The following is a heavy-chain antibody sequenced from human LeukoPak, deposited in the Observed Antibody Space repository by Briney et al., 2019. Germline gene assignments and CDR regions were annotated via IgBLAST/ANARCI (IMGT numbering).Heavy chain of an antibody. CDR2: IYYSGST. V-gene: IGHV4-39*01. CDR1: GGSISSSSYY. D-gene: IGHD5-18*01. J-gene: IGHJ4*02. CDR3: ARGRSRIQLWLPHYYFDY. Sequence: PSETLSLTCTVSGGSISSSSYYWGWIRQPPGKGLEWIGSIYYSGSTYYNPSLKSRVTISVDTSKNQFSLKLSSVTAADTAVYYCARGRSRIQLWLPHYYFDYWGQGTLVTVSS.